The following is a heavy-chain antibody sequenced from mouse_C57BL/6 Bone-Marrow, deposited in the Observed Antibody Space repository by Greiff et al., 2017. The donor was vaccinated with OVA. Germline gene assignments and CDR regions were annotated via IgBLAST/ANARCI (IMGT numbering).Heavy chain of an antibody. CDR3: ITTDYYAMDY. D-gene: IGHD1-1*01. CDR1: GYTFTSYG. CDR2: IYPRSGNT. Sequence: VKLQESGAELARPGASVKLSCKASGYTFTSYGISWVKQRTGQGLEWIGEIYPRSGNTYYNEKFKGKATLTADKSSSTAYMELRSLTSEDSAVYFCITTDYYAMDYWGQGTSVTVSS. V-gene: IGHV1-81*01. J-gene: IGHJ4*01.